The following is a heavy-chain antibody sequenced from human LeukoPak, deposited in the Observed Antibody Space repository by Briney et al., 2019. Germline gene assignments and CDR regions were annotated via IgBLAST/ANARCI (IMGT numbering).Heavy chain of an antibody. CDR1: GFTFSSYH. V-gene: IGHV3-21*01. D-gene: IGHD5-18*01. CDR3: ARRASTERGHSYGLDY. CDR2: ISSSSSYI. Sequence: GGSLRLSCEVSGFTFSSYHMNWVRQAPGKGLEWVSSISSSSSYIYYADSMTGRFTISRDNAKNSLFLQMNSLRAEDTAMYYCARRASTERGHSYGLDYWGQGTLVTVSS. J-gene: IGHJ4*02.